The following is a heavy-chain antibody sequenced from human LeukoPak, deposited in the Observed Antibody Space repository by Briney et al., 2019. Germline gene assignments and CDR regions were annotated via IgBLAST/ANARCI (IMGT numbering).Heavy chain of an antibody. J-gene: IGHJ4*02. CDR1: GFSFSDYH. CDR3: AIGRDIAVAGPGGYFDH. D-gene: IGHD6-19*01. CDR2: ISPGGGTT. Sequence: GGALRLSCAASGFSFSDYHMKWIRQAPGKGLEWLSYISPGGGTTHFADSVKGRFTMSRDNAKNSLYLQMNSLTAEDTAVYYCAIGRDIAVAGPGGYFDHWGQGTLVTVSS. V-gene: IGHV3-11*01.